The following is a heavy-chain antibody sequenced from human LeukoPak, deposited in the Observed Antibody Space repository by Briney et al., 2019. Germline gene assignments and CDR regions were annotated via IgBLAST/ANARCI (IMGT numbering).Heavy chain of an antibody. CDR3: ARDQDIVVVPAAPDY. CDR1: GFTFSSYG. CDR2: IWYDGSNK. J-gene: IGHJ4*02. Sequence: GRSLRLPCAASGFTFSSYGMHWVRQAPGKGLEWVAVIWYDGSNKYYADSVKGRFTISRGNSKNTLYLQMNSLRAEDTAVYYCARDQDIVVVPAAPDYWGQGTLVTVSS. V-gene: IGHV3-33*01. D-gene: IGHD2-2*01.